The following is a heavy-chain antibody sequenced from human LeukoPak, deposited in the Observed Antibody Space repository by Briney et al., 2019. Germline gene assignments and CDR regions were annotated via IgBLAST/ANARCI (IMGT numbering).Heavy chain of an antibody. Sequence: GGSLRLSCAASGFTISSYSMNWVRQAPGKALEWVSSLSGSGRLIWYAGSVKGRFTISRDNAANSLFLQMNSLRVEDTAVYYCARDLQTGLAFDAWGQGTVVAVSS. V-gene: IGHV3-21*06. J-gene: IGHJ3*01. CDR1: GFTISSYS. CDR3: ARDLQTGLAFDA. D-gene: IGHD7-27*01. CDR2: LSGSGRLI.